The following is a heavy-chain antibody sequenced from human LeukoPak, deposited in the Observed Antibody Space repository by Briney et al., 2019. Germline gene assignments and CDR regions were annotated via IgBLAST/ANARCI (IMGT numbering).Heavy chain of an antibody. J-gene: IGHJ4*02. CDR1: GFAFNMFA. D-gene: IGHD2-8*01. CDR2: LSRGGSTT. Sequence: GGSLRLSCAGTGFAFNMFAIDWVRQAPGKGLEWVSGLSRGGSTTNYADSVKGRFTISRDKSQNSVFLQLNSLRPEDTAVYYCARQQRIRHCTQGVCTEGYYFDYWGQGSLVTVSS. V-gene: IGHV3-23*01. CDR3: ARQQRIRHCTQGVCTEGYYFDY.